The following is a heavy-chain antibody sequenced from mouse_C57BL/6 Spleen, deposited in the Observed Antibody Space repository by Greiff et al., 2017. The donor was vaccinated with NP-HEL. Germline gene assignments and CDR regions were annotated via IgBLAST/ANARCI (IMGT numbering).Heavy chain of an antibody. Sequence: VHLVESGAELVKPGASVKISCKASGYAFSSYWMNWVKQRPGKGLEWIGQIYPGDGDTNYNGKFKGKATLTADKSSSTAYMQLSSLTSEDSAVYFCARGTYYRFAYWGQGTLVTVSA. CDR1: GYAFSSYW. J-gene: IGHJ3*01. V-gene: IGHV1-80*01. D-gene: IGHD2-12*01. CDR2: IYPGDGDT. CDR3: ARGTYYRFAY.